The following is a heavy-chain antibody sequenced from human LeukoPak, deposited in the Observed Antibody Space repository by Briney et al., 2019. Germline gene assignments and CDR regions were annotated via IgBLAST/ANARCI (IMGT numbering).Heavy chain of an antibody. V-gene: IGHV3-23*01. CDR1: GFTFSSYA. D-gene: IGHD3-10*01. Sequence: GGSLRLSCAASGFTFSSYAMSWVRLAPGKGLEWVSGISGSGGNTYYADSVKGRFTIPRDNSKNTLYLQMNSLRAEDTAVYYCAKASAISSGAFDYWGQGTLVTVSS. J-gene: IGHJ4*02. CDR2: ISGSGGNT. CDR3: AKASAISSGAFDY.